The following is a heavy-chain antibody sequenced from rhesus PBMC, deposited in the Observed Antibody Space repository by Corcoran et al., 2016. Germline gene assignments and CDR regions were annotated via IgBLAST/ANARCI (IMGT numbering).Heavy chain of an antibody. CDR2: ISGSSARP. V-gene: IGHV4-65*01. CDR1: GGSIRSSNW. J-gene: IGHJ4*01. Sequence: QVQLQESGPGLVKPSETLALTCAVSGGSIRSSNWWSWIRQLPGKGLEGIGYISGSSARPYYNPSRTSRATISTDPPKNQFPLRLSSVTAADTAVYYCARGRRIAAGQDYWGQGVLVTVSS. CDR3: ARGRRIAAGQDY. D-gene: IGHD6-13*01.